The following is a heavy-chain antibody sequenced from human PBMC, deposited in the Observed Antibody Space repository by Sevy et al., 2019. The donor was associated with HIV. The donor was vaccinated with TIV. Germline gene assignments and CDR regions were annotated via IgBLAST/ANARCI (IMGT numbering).Heavy chain of an antibody. D-gene: IGHD1-20*01. CDR2: ISYDGSNK. CDR1: GFTFSSYA. V-gene: IGHV3-30-3*01. CDR3: ARDRISRRGGAFDI. J-gene: IGHJ3*02. Sequence: GGSLRLSCAASGFTFSSYAMHWVRQAPGKGLEWVAVISYDGSNKYYADSVKGRFTISRDNAKNTLYLQMNSLRAEDTAVYYCARDRISRRGGAFDIWGQGTMVTVSS.